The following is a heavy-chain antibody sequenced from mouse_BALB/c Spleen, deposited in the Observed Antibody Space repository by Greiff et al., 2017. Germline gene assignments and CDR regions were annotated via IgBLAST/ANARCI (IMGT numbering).Heavy chain of an antibody. CDR1: GYSFTSYW. Sequence: VKLQQSGPQLVRPGASVKISCKASGYSFTSYWMHWVKQRPGQGLEWIGMIDPSDSETRLNQKFKDKATLTVDKSSSTAYMQLSSPTSEDSAVYYCAREGDMGGYFDYWGQGTTLTVSS. CDR2: IDPSDSET. D-gene: IGHD1-1*02. CDR3: AREGDMGGYFDY. J-gene: IGHJ2*01. V-gene: IGHV1S126*01.